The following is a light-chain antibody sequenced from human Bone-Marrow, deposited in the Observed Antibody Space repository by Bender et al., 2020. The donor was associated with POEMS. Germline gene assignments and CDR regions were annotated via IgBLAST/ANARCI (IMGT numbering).Light chain of an antibody. CDR3: QAWDSSTGVV. CDR1: ISNIGSHD. Sequence: QSVLTQPPSASGTPGQRVTISCSGGISNIGSHDVNWYQQLPGTAPKLLISRNSQRPSGVPDRFSGSNSGNTATLTISGTQAMDEADYYCQAWDSSTGVVFGGGTKLTVL. V-gene: IGLV1-44*01. CDR2: RNS. J-gene: IGLJ2*01.